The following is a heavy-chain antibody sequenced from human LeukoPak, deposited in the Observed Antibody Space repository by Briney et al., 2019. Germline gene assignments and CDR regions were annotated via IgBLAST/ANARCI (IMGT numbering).Heavy chain of an antibody. Sequence: GASVKVSCKASGYTXTDYYIHGVRQAPGQGLEWMAWINPDSGVTKYAQSFQGRVTMTRDTSISTVYMDLSSLISDDTAVYSCARGGTVVRGADDAFDIWGHGTMVTVSS. CDR2: INPDSGVT. CDR3: ARGGTVVRGADDAFDI. V-gene: IGHV1-2*02. J-gene: IGHJ3*02. CDR1: GYTXTDYY. D-gene: IGHD3-10*01.